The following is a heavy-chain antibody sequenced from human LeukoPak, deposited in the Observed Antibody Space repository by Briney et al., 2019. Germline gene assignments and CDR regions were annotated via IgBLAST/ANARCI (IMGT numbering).Heavy chain of an antibody. D-gene: IGHD3-22*01. V-gene: IGHV4-34*01. CDR2: INHSGNT. CDR3: ARDLDSSGDYFDF. CDR1: GGSFSGYY. J-gene: IGHJ4*02. Sequence: PPETLSLTFAVYGGSFSGYYWSWIRQPPGKGLEWIGEINHSGNTNYNPSLKSRVTISVDTSKNQFSLKLSSVTAADTAVYYCARDLDSSGDYFDFWGQGTLVTVSS.